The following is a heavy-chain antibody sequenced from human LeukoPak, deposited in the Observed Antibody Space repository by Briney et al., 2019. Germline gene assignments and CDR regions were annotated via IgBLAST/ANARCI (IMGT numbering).Heavy chain of an antibody. J-gene: IGHJ6*03. CDR3: ARDEYSSSSWYYYYMDV. CDR2: MNPNSGGT. V-gene: IGHV1-2*02. Sequence: ASVKVSCKASGYTFTSYDINWVRQATGQGLEWMGWMNPNSGGTTYAQRFQGRVTMTRDTSISTAYMELSRLRSDDTAVYYCARDEYSSSSWYYYYMDVWGKGTTVTVSS. CDR1: GYTFTSYD. D-gene: IGHD6-6*01.